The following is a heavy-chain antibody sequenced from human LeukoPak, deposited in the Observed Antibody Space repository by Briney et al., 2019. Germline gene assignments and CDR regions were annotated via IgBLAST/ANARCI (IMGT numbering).Heavy chain of an antibody. CDR2: ISPILGIA. Sequence: SVKVSCKASGGTFSSYAISWVRQGPGQGLEWMGRISPILGIANYAQKFQGRVTITADKSTSTAYMELSSLRSEDTAVYYCARARSVYSSSWYYWGQGTLVTVSS. V-gene: IGHV1-69*04. D-gene: IGHD6-13*01. CDR3: ARARSVYSSSWYY. J-gene: IGHJ4*02. CDR1: GGTFSSYA.